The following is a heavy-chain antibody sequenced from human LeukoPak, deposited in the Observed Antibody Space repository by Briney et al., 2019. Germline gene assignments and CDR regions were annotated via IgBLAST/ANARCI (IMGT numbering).Heavy chain of an antibody. J-gene: IGHJ5*02. D-gene: IGHD2-2*02. CDR2: TIPIFGTA. Sequence: GASVKVSCKASGGTFSSYAISWVRQAPGQGLEWLGGTIPIFGTANYAQPFQGRVTITSDESTRTAYMELSSLRSEDTAVYYCARALQRDCSSTSFYILTGWFDAWGQGTLVTVSS. CDR3: ARALQRDCSSTSFYILTGWFDA. V-gene: IGHV1-69*13. CDR1: GGTFSSYA.